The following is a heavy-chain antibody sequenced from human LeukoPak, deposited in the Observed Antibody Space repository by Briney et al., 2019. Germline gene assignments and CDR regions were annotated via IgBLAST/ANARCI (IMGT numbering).Heavy chain of an antibody. CDR3: ARGHYDVLAASYKWTPDY. CDR1: GFTFNTFN. D-gene: IGHD3-9*01. V-gene: IGHV3-21*01. J-gene: IGHJ4*02. CDR2: ITSGGDYI. Sequence: GSLRLSCAASGFTFNTFNMNWARQAPGKGLEWVSSITSGGDYIYYADSVKGRFTTSRDNAKNSLSLQLNSLRVEDTAVYYCARGHYDVLAASYKWTPDYWGQGTLVTVSS.